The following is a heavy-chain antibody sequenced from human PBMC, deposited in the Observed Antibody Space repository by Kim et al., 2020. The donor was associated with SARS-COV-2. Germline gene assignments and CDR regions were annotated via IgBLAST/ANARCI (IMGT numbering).Heavy chain of an antibody. CDR1: GGSFSGSY. CDR3: ARGTPPDRAGDYYMDV. J-gene: IGHJ6*03. CDR2: INHSGST. D-gene: IGHD3-16*01. Sequence: SETLCLTCAVYGGSFSGSYWSWIRQPPGKGLEWVGQINHSGSTKYTPSLKSLVTISVDTSKNPFSLKLSSVTAADTAVDYCARGTPPDRAGDYYMDVWGKGTTVTVSS. V-gene: IGHV4-34*01.